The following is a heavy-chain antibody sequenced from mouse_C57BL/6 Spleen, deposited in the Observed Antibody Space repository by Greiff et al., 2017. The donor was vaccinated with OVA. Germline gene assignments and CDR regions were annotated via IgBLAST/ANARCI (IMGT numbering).Heavy chain of an antibody. CDR1: GFTFSDYG. CDR3: ANLMSHMDY. V-gene: IGHV5-17*01. Sequence: EVKVEESGGGLVKPGGSLKLSCAASGFTFSDYGMHWVRQAPEKGLEWVAYISSGSSTIYYADTVKGRFTISRDNAKNTLFLQMTSLRSEDTAMYYCANLMSHMDYWGQGTSVTVSS. J-gene: IGHJ4*01. D-gene: IGHD2-3*01. CDR2: ISSGSSTI.